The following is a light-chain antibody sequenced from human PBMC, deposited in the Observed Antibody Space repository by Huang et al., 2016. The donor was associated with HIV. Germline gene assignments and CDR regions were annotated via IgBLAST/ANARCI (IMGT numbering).Light chain of an antibody. CDR1: QNITTY. J-gene: IGKJ1*01. CDR2: TTS. Sequence: DIQMTQFPSSLSASVGDRVTITCRASQNITTYINWYHQKPDRAPKLLIHTTSNLHSGVPSRFSGPGSGSTFRLTIASLHLDDLATYYCQQSVTSPPTFGQGTKVEV. CDR3: QQSVTSPPT. V-gene: IGKV1-39*01.